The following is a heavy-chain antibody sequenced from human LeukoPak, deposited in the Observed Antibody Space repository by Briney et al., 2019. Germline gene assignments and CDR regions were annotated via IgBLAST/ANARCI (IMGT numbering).Heavy chain of an antibody. D-gene: IGHD4-23*01. J-gene: IGHJ4*02. CDR2: IYTSGST. Sequence: SETLSLTCTVSGGSISSYYWSWIRQPAGKGPEWIGRIYTSGSTNYNPSLMSRITISVDTSKIQFSLMLSPVTAADTAVYYCARGRYGGYFDCWGQGTLVTVSS. CDR1: GGSISSYY. CDR3: ARGRYGGYFDC. V-gene: IGHV4-4*07.